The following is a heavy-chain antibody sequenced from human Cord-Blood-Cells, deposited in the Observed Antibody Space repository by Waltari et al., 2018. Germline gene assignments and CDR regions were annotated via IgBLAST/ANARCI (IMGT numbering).Heavy chain of an antibody. V-gene: IGHV3-33*01. CDR1: GFTFSSNG. J-gene: IGHJ6*02. Sequence: QVQLVESGGGVVQLGRSLGLSCAASGFTFSSNGMHWVRKAPGKGLEWVAVIWYDGSNKYYADSVKGRFTISRDNSKNTLYLQMNSLRAEDTAVYYCARAYSGSYYYYYGMDVWGQGTTVTVSS. D-gene: IGHD1-26*01. CDR2: IWYDGSNK. CDR3: ARAYSGSYYYYYGMDV.